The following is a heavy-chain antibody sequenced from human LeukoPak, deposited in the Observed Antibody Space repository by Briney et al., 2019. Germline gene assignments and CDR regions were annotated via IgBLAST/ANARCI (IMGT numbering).Heavy chain of an antibody. D-gene: IGHD6-13*01. CDR3: ARCLGFRIGSSWYPDAFDI. J-gene: IGHJ3*02. CDR1: GYSISSGYY. CDR2: VYHVGTT. Sequence: PSETLSLTCTVSGYSISSGYYWGWIRQPPGKGLEGIGVYHVGTTDYNPSLKSRVTISVDRSKNQMSLKLSSVTAADTAVYYCARCLGFRIGSSWYPDAFDIWGQGTMVTVSS. V-gene: IGHV4-38-2*02.